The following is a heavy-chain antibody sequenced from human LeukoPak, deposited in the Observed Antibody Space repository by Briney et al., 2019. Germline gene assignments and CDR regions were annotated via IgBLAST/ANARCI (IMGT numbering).Heavy chain of an antibody. Sequence: ASVKVSRKASGYRFTGYFIHWVRQAPGQGLEWMGWINPNSGGTKSAQKFQGRVTITRDTSTSTIYMDLSTLTSDDTAIYYCARDQMSSSGRGIRFDWLDPWGQGTLVTVSS. CDR3: ARDQMSSSGRGIRFDWLDP. V-gene: IGHV1-2*02. CDR1: GYRFTGYF. J-gene: IGHJ5*02. CDR2: INPNSGGT. D-gene: IGHD3-10*01.